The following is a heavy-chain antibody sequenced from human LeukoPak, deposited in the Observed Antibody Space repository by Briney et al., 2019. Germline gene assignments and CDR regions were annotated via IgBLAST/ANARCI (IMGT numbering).Heavy chain of an antibody. CDR1: GGSISSSSYY. D-gene: IGHD2-2*01. Sequence: SETLSLTCTVSGGSISSSSYYWSWIRQPPGKGLEWIGEINHSGSTNYNPSLKSRVTISVDTSKNQFSLKLSSVTAADTAVYYCARGPFCSSTSCYSNWFDPWGQGTLVTVSS. V-gene: IGHV4-39*07. CDR3: ARGPFCSSTSCYSNWFDP. J-gene: IGHJ5*02. CDR2: INHSGST.